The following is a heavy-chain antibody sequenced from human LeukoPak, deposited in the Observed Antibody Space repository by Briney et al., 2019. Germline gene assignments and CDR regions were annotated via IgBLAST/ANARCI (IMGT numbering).Heavy chain of an antibody. CDR3: ASSPRIAGFEIDY. D-gene: IGHD6-13*01. J-gene: IGHJ4*02. CDR1: GGTFSSYA. V-gene: IGHV1-69*01. Sequence: GSSVKVSCKASGGTFSSYAISWVRQAPGQGLEWMGGIIPIFGTANYAQKFQGRVTITADESTSTAYMELSSLRAEDTAVYYCASSPRIAGFEIDYWGQGTLVTVSS. CDR2: IIPIFGTA.